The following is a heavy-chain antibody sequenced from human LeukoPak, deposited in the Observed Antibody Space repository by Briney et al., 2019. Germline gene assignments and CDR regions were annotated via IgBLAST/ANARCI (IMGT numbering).Heavy chain of an antibody. J-gene: IGHJ3*02. CDR2: ISGYNGNT. CDR3: ARGIAAAPRSAFDI. V-gene: IGHV1-18*01. Sequence: ASVKVSCKASGYTFTSYAISWVRQAPGQGLEWMGWISGYNGNTNYAQKLQGRVTMTTDTSTSTAYMELRSLRSDDTAVYYCARGIAAAPRSAFDIWGQGTMVTVSS. CDR1: GYTFTSYA. D-gene: IGHD6-13*01.